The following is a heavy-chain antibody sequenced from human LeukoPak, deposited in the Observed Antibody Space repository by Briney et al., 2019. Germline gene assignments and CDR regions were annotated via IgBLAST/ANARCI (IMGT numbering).Heavy chain of an antibody. Sequence: SVKVSCKASGGTFSSYAISWVRQAPGQGLEWMGRIIPILGIANYAQKFQGRVTITADKSTSTAYMELSSLRSEDTAAYYCARSYYDSSGYYTPLGYWGQGTLVTVSS. V-gene: IGHV1-69*04. CDR3: ARSYYDSSGYYTPLGY. J-gene: IGHJ4*02. D-gene: IGHD3-22*01. CDR2: IIPILGIA. CDR1: GGTFSSYA.